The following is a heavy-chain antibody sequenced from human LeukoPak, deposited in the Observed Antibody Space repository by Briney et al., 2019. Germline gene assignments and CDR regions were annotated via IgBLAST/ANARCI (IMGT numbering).Heavy chain of an antibody. Sequence: GGSLRLSCAASGFTFSNLWMTWVRQAPGKGLEWVGRIKSKVNDETTDYAAPVRGRFTVSRDDSKNTLYLQMNNLKTEDTAMYYCTTDVPYTSGGAIAYWGQGTLVTVSS. J-gene: IGHJ4*02. CDR2: IKSKVNDETT. CDR3: TTDVPYTSGGAIAY. V-gene: IGHV3-15*01. CDR1: GFTFSNLW. D-gene: IGHD3-16*02.